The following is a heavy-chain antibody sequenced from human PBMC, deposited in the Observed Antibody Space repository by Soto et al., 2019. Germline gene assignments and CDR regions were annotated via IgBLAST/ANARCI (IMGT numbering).Heavy chain of an antibody. D-gene: IGHD4-17*01. Sequence: QLQLQESGPGLVKPSETLSLTCTVSGGSISSSSYYWGWIRQPPGKGLEWIGGIYYSGSTYYNPSLKSRVTISVYTSKNQFSLKLSSVTAADTAVYYCARHPLPTTVTTLYYYYYMDVWGKGTTVTVSS. V-gene: IGHV4-39*01. CDR3: ARHPLPTTVTTLYYYYYMDV. J-gene: IGHJ6*03. CDR2: IYYSGST. CDR1: GGSISSSSYY.